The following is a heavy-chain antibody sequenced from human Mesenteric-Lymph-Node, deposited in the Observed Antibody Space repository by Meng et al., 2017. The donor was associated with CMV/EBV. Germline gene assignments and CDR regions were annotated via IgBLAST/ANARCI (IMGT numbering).Heavy chain of an antibody. Sequence: GESLKISCASSGFTFSSYAMHWVRQAPGKGLEWVAVISYDGSNKYYADSVKGRFTISRDNSKNTLYLQMNSLRAEDTAVYYCARDQKETGSGSYYYYYGMDVWGQGTTVTVSS. CDR2: ISYDGSNK. J-gene: IGHJ6*02. CDR1: GFTFSSYA. V-gene: IGHV3-30*04. CDR3: ARDQKETGSGSYYYYYGMDV. D-gene: IGHD1-26*01.